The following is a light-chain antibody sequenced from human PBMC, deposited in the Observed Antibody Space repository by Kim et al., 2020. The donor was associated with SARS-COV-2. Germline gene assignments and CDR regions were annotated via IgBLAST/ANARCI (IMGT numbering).Light chain of an antibody. CDR1: SLRSNY. CDR2: GKN. Sequence: SSELTQDPAVSVALGQTVRITCQGDSLRSNYASWYQQKPGQAPILVIYGKNNRPSGIPDRFSGSSSGDTASLTITGTQAGDEADYYCNSRDTSDNAGVGG. V-gene: IGLV3-19*01. J-gene: IGLJ2*01. CDR3: NSRDTSDNAG.